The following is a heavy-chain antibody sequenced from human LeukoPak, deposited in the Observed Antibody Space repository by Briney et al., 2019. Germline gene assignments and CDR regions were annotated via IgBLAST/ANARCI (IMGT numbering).Heavy chain of an antibody. CDR3: ARYYYDSSGPNWFDP. CDR2: IYYSGST. D-gene: IGHD3-22*01. Sequence: SETLSLTCTVSGDSISNYYWSWIRQPPGKGLEWIGYIYYSGSTNYNPSLKSRVTISVDTSKNQFSLKLSSVTAADTAVYYCARYYYDSSGPNWFDPWGQGTLVTVSS. J-gene: IGHJ5*02. V-gene: IGHV4-59*08. CDR1: GDSISNYY.